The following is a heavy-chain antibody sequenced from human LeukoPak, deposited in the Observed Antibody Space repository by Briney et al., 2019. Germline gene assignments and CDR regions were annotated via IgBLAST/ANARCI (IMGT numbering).Heavy chain of an antibody. CDR3: ARLPLSYCGGDCYFG. CDR1: GFTFSSYS. J-gene: IGHJ4*02. V-gene: IGHV3-48*02. Sequence: GGSLRLSCAASGFTFSSYSMNWVRQAPGKGLEWVSYISTGSSTIYYADSAKGRFTISRDNAKNSLYLQMNSLRDEDTAVYYCARLPLSYCGGDCYFGWGQGTLVTVSS. D-gene: IGHD2-21*01. CDR2: ISTGSSTI.